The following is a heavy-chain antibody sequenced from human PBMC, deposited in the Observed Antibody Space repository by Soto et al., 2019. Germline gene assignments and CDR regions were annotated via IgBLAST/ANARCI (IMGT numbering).Heavy chain of an antibody. V-gene: IGHV3-73*01. Sequence: EVQLVESGGGLVQPGGSLKLSCAASGFALSDFPMHWVRQASGKGLEWVGRISGKAKSDATAYAASVKGRFTISRDDSKNTAYLQMNSLKTEDTAVYYCSRLSGITATTAGIDHWGQGTLVTVAS. D-gene: IGHD1-20*01. J-gene: IGHJ4*02. CDR2: ISGKAKSDAT. CDR1: GFALSDFP. CDR3: SRLSGITATTAGIDH.